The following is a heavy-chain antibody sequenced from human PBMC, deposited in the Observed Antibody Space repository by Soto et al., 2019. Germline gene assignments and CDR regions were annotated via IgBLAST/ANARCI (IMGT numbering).Heavy chain of an antibody. J-gene: IGHJ4*02. V-gene: IGHV1-18*01. D-gene: IGHD6-19*01. Sequence: QVQLVQSGAEVKKPGASVKVSCKASGYAFASYGINWVRQAPGQGLEWMGWISPHNGNTNYEQNLQGRVTMTTDTSTSTVFMDLRSLRSDDTAVYYCATSLGYTSGWEFDYWGQGTLVTVSS. CDR3: ATSLGYTSGWEFDY. CDR1: GYAFASYG. CDR2: ISPHNGNT.